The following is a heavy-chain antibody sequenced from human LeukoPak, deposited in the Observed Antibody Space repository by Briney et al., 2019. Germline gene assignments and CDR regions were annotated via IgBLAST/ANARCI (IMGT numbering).Heavy chain of an antibody. V-gene: IGHV3-33*01. Sequence: GGSLRLSCAASGFTFSRYGMHWVRQAPGKGLEWVAVIWSDGTNKYYADSVKGRFTISRDNSQNTLYLQMNSLRAEDTAVYYCARDTVNYHDAFDIWGQGTMVTVSS. D-gene: IGHD4-17*01. CDR2: IWSDGTNK. CDR1: GFTFSRYG. J-gene: IGHJ3*02. CDR3: ARDTVNYHDAFDI.